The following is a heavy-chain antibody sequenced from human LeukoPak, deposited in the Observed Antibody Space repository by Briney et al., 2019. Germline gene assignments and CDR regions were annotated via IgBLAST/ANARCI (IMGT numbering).Heavy chain of an antibody. CDR3: ASRGSSGWPAEYFQH. V-gene: IGHV4-59*01. D-gene: IGHD6-19*01. Sequence: SETLSLTCTVSGGSISSYYWSWIRQPPGKGLEWIGYIYYSGSTNYNPSLKSRVTISVDTSKNQFSLKLSSVTAADTAVYYCASRGSSGWPAEYFQHWGQGTLVTVSS. J-gene: IGHJ1*01. CDR2: IYYSGST. CDR1: GGSISSYY.